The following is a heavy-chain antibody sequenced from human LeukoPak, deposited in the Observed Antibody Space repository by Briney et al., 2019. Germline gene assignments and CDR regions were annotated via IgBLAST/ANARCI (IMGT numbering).Heavy chain of an antibody. CDR3: AINYYGSGSYYHY. J-gene: IGHJ4*02. CDR1: GFTFSSYA. V-gene: IGHV3-23*01. D-gene: IGHD3-10*01. Sequence: AGGSLRLSCAASGFTFSSYAMSWVRQAPGKGLEWVSAISGSGGSTYYADSVKGRFTISRDNSKNMLYLQMNSLRAEDTAVYYCAINYYGSGSYYHYWGQGTLVTVSS. CDR2: ISGSGGST.